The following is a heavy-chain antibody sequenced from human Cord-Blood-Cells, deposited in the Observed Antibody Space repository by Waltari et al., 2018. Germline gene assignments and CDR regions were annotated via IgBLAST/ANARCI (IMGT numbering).Heavy chain of an antibody. CDR2: KKQDGSEE. V-gene: IGHV3-7*01. D-gene: IGHD3-3*01. J-gene: IGHJ3*02. Sequence: EVQLVESGGGLVQPGGSLRLSCAASGFTFSRYWLSWVRQAPGKGLEWVANKKQDGSEEYYVDSGKGRFTISRDNAKNSLYLQMNSLRAEDTAVYYCAREADFWSGYYAFDIWGQGTMVTVSS. CDR3: AREADFWSGYYAFDI. CDR1: GFTFSRYW.